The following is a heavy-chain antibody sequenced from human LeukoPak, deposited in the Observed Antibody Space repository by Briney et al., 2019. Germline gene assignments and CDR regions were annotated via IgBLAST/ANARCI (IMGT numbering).Heavy chain of an antibody. Sequence: GGSLRLSCAASGFTFSNYAMSWVRQAPGKGLEWVSYISSSSSTIYYADSVKGRFTISRDNAKNSLYLQMNSLRAEDTAVYYCARDYFSDAFDIWGQGTMVTVSS. CDR3: ARDYFSDAFDI. J-gene: IGHJ3*02. CDR1: GFTFSNYA. V-gene: IGHV3-48*01. CDR2: ISSSSSTI. D-gene: IGHD2/OR15-2a*01.